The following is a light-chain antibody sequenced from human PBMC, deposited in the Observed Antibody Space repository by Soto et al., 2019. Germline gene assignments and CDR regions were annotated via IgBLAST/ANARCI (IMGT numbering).Light chain of an antibody. CDR3: QKYNSAPRA. V-gene: IGKV1-27*01. Sequence: DIQMTQSPSSLSASVGDRVTITCRASQGISNYLAWYQQKPGKVPKLLIYGASTLQSGVQSRFSGSGSGTDFTLTIRSLQPEDVATYYCQKYNSAPRAFGQGTKVEIK. CDR1: QGISNY. CDR2: GAS. J-gene: IGKJ1*01.